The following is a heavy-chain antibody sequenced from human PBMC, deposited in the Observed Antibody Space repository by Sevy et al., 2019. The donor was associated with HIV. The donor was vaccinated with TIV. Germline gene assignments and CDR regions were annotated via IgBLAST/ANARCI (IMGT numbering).Heavy chain of an antibody. CDR2: IYYSGST. J-gene: IGHJ6*02. D-gene: IGHD3-22*01. Sequence: SETLSLTCTVSGGSISSGGYYWSWIRQHPGKGLERIGYIYYSGSTYYNPSLKSRVTISVDTSKNQFSLKLSSVTAADTAVYYCARDHEGDNSGYHYYYGMDVWGQGTTVTVSS. CDR1: GGSISSGGYY. V-gene: IGHV4-31*03. CDR3: ARDHEGDNSGYHYYYGMDV.